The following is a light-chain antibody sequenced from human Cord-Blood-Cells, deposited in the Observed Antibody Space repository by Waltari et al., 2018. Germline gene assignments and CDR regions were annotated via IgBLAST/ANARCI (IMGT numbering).Light chain of an antibody. V-gene: IGKV1-5*03. Sequence: DIQMTQSPSTLSESVGDRVTITCRASQSISSWLAWYQQKPGKAPKLLIYKASSLESGVPSRFSGSGSGTEFTLPISSLQPDDFATYYCQQYNSYLYTFGQGTKLEIK. CDR2: KAS. CDR3: QQYNSYLYT. J-gene: IGKJ2*01. CDR1: QSISSW.